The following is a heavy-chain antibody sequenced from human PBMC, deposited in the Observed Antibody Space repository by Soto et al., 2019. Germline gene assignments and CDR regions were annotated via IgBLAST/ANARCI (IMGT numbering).Heavy chain of an antibody. Sequence: QVQLVESGGGVVQPGGSLRLSCAASGFTFSSYCMHWVRQAPGKGLEWVAVISYDVSNKYYADSVKGRFTISRDNSKNTLYLQMNSLRAEDTAVYYCAILTTVVTRVGAFDIGGHGTMVAVSS. J-gene: IGHJ3*02. CDR1: GFTFSSYC. CDR3: AILTTVVTRVGAFDI. CDR2: ISYDVSNK. V-gene: IGHV3-30*03. D-gene: IGHD4-17*01.